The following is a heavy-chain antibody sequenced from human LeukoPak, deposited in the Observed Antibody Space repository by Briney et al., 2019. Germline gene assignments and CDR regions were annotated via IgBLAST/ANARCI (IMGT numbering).Heavy chain of an antibody. CDR1: GYTFTGYY. V-gene: IGHV1-2*06. Sequence: ASVKVSXKASGYTFTGYYMHWVRQAPGQGLEWMGRIDPNSGDTKFAQEFQGRVTMTRDTSITTAQMELSRLKSDDTALYYCARDLASTPYWELDYWGQGTLLTVSS. D-gene: IGHD1-26*01. CDR2: IDPNSGDT. J-gene: IGHJ4*02. CDR3: ARDLASTPYWELDY.